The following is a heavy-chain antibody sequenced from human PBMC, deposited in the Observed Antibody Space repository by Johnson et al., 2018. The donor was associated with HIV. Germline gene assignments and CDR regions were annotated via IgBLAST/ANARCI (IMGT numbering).Heavy chain of an antibody. CDR1: GFTFSDYY. CDR2: ISSSGSTI. CDR3: ARGSYYHYGDAFDI. D-gene: IGHD3-10*01. V-gene: IGHV3-11*04. Sequence: QVQVVESGGGLVQSGGSQRLSCAASGFTFSDYYMSWIRQAPGKGLEWVSYISSSGSTIYYADSVQGRFTISRDNAKNSLYLQMNSLRAEDTAVYYCARGSYYHYGDAFDIWGQGTMVTVSS. J-gene: IGHJ3*02.